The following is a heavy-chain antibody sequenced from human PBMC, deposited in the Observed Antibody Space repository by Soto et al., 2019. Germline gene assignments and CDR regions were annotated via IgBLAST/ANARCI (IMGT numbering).Heavy chain of an antibody. D-gene: IGHD3-22*01. CDR2: IYYSGST. J-gene: IGHJ3*02. V-gene: IGHV4-59*01. CDR1: GGSISSYY. Sequence: PSETLCLTCTVSGGSISSYYWSWIRQPPGKGLEWMGYIYYSGSTNYNPSLKRRCTIAVDRCKNQFSLKLSSLTPTDTAVYYLGRSQDYYDRSGYQCVWYRAAFDIWGQEPMVTVS. CDR3: GRSQDYYDRSGYQCVWYRAAFDI.